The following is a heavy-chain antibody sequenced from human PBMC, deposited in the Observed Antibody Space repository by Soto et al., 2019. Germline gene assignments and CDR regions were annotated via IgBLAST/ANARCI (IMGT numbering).Heavy chain of an antibody. CDR2: IYHSGNT. Sequence: AETLSLTCAVSGASFNNNYWSWIRQPPGKGLEWIGEIYHSGNTNYNPSLKSRVAISVDTSKNQFSLKLSSVTAADTAVYYCASARWDYWGQGMLVTVSS. V-gene: IGHV4-34*01. J-gene: IGHJ4*02. CDR3: ASARWDY. D-gene: IGHD1-26*01. CDR1: GASFNNNY.